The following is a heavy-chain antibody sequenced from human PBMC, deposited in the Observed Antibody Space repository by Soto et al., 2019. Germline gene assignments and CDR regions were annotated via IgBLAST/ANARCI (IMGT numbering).Heavy chain of an antibody. D-gene: IGHD4-17*01. CDR2: IYHSGST. Sequence: SETLSLACAVSGGSISSSNCWSCVRQPPGKGLEWIGEIYHSGSTNYNPSLKSRVTISVDKSKNQFSLKLSSVTAADTAVYYCARDTYGGNYDYWGQGTLVTVSS. CDR1: GGSISSSNC. CDR3: ARDTYGGNYDY. V-gene: IGHV4-4*02. J-gene: IGHJ4*02.